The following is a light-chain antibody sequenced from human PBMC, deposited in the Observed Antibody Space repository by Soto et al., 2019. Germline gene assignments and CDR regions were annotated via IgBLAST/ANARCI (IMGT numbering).Light chain of an antibody. CDR1: QSVSSY. J-gene: IGKJ5*01. Sequence: EIVLTQSPPAVSLSPGERATLSCRASQSVSSYLAWYQQKPGQAPRLLIYDASNRATGIPARFSGSGSGTDFTLTISSLEPEDFAVYYCQQRSNWPPITSGQGTRLEI. CDR2: DAS. CDR3: QQRSNWPPIT. V-gene: IGKV3-11*01.